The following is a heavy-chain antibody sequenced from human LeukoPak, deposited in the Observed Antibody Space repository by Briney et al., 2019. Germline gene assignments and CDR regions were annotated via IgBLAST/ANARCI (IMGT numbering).Heavy chain of an antibody. J-gene: IGHJ4*02. D-gene: IGHD3-10*01. CDR3: ARALGHYYGSGGNYYFDY. CDR2: IYTGGYT. V-gene: IGHV3-53*01. CDR1: GFTVNTNY. Sequence: GGSLGLSCAASGFTVNTNYMSWVRQAPGKGLEWVSVIYTGGYTYYADSAKGRFTISRDNSKNTLYLQMNSLRAEDTAVYYCARALGHYYGSGGNYYFDYWGQGTLVTVSS.